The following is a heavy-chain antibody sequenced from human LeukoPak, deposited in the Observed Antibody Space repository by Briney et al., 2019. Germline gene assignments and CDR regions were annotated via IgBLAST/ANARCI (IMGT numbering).Heavy chain of an antibody. V-gene: IGHV1-18*01. CDR2: IIPIFGTA. J-gene: IGHJ4*02. D-gene: IGHD3-10*01. CDR1: GYTFTSYA. CDR3: ARDGWGYYGSGSSGIHDFDY. Sequence: ASVKVSCRASGYTFTSYAMNWVRQAPGQGLEWMGGIIPIFGTANYAQKLQGRVTMTTDTSTSTAYMELRSLRSDDTAVYYCARDGWGYYGSGSSGIHDFDYWGQGTLVTVSS.